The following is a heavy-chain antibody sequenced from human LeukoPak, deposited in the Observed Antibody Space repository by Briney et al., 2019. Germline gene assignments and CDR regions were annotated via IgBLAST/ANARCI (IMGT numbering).Heavy chain of an antibody. CDR2: IIPIFGTA. Sequence: ASVKVSCKASGGTFSSYAISWVRQAPGQGLEWMGGIIPIFGTANYAQKFQGRVTITADESTSTAYMELSSLRSEDTAVYYCAKTPYHDFWSGYYFYFDYWGQGTLVTVSS. J-gene: IGHJ4*02. D-gene: IGHD3-3*01. V-gene: IGHV1-69*13. CDR3: AKTPYHDFWSGYYFYFDY. CDR1: GGTFSSYA.